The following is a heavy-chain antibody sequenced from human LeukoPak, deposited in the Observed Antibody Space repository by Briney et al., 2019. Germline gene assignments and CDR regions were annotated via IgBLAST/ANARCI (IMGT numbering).Heavy chain of an antibody. Sequence: ASVSVSCKASGYTFTGYYMHWVRQAPGEGLEWMGWINPNSGGTNYAQKFQGRVTMTRATSISTAYMELSRLRSDDTAVYYCARGPSSGWYVWGQGTLVTVSS. J-gene: IGHJ4*02. CDR3: ARGPSSGWYV. CDR1: GYTFTGYY. CDR2: INPNSGGT. V-gene: IGHV1-2*02. D-gene: IGHD6-19*01.